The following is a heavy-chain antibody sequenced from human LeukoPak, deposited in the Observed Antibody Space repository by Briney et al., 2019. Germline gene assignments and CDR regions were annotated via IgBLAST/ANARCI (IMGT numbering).Heavy chain of an antibody. CDR3: AKTASGSYYRFDP. Sequence: GRSLRLSCAASGFTFSSYGMHWVRQAPGKGLEWVAVISYDGSNKYYADSVKGRFTISRDNSKNTLYLQMNSLRAEDTAVYYCAKTASGSYYRFDPWGQGTLVTVS. CDR2: ISYDGSNK. V-gene: IGHV3-30*18. CDR1: GFTFSSYG. J-gene: IGHJ5*02. D-gene: IGHD1-26*01.